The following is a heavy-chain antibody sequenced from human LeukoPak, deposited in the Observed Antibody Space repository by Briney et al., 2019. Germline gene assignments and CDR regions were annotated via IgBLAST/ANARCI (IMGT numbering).Heavy chain of an antibody. V-gene: IGHV3-30*02. J-gene: IGHJ4*02. Sequence: GGSLRLSCAASGFTFSSYGMHWVRQAPGKGLEWVAFIRYDGSNKYYADSVKGRFTISRENSKNTLYLQMNSLRAEDTAVYYCAKDTYYYGSGSHQGYWGQGTLVTVSS. CDR2: IRYDGSNK. D-gene: IGHD3-10*01. CDR1: GFTFSSYG. CDR3: AKDTYYYGSGSHQGY.